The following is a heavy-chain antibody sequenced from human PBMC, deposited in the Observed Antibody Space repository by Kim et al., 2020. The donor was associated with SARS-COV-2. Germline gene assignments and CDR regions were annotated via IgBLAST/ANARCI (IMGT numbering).Heavy chain of an antibody. CDR2: ISFDGSNK. CDR3: ARDSFPQETVYYYGSGSYYRDFDY. J-gene: IGHJ4*02. D-gene: IGHD3-10*01. CDR1: GFTFSSYA. V-gene: IGHV3-30*04. Sequence: GGSLRLSCAASGFTFSSYAMHWVRQAPGKGLEWVAVISFDGSNKYYADSVKGRFTISRDNSKNTLYLQMNSLRAEDTAVYYCARDSFPQETVYYYGSGSYYRDFDYWGQGTLVTVSS.